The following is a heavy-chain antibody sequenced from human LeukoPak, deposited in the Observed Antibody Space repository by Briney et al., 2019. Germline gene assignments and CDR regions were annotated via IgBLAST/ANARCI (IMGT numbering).Heavy chain of an antibody. CDR1: GYNFLRYG. V-gene: IGHV1-18*04. CDR2: ISGDKGNI. J-gene: IGHJ5*02. D-gene: IGHD2-2*01. Sequence: ASVKVSCKASGYNFLRYGISWVRQAPGLGLEWMGWISGDKGNINYAQKFQGRITMTIDTSTSTAYLELRRLRSDDTAVYYCAREAVVPAAMGFDPWGQGTLVTASS. CDR3: AREAVVPAAMGFDP.